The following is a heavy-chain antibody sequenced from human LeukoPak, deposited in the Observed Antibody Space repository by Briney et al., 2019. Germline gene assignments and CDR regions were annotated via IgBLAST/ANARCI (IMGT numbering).Heavy chain of an antibody. V-gene: IGHV3-30*18. J-gene: IGHJ4*02. CDR3: AKDLEYYDFWSGYSATGY. D-gene: IGHD3-3*01. Sequence: GRSLRLSCAASGFTVSSYGMHWVLQAPGKGLEWVAVISYDGSNKYYADSVKGRFTISRDNSKNTLYLQMNSLRAEDTAVYYCAKDLEYYDFWSGYSATGYWGQGTLVTVSS. CDR2: ISYDGSNK. CDR1: GFTVSSYG.